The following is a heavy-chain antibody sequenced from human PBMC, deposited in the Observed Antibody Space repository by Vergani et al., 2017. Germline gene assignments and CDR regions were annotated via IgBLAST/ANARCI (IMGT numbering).Heavy chain of an antibody. CDR2: IYRTGRT. CDR3: ARRSGIVYDIFSGTQYFFDF. CDR1: GSSISSSSYY. V-gene: IGHV4-39*07. D-gene: IGHD3-9*01. Sequence: QLQLQESGPGLVKPSETLSLTCTVSGSSISSSSYYWGWIRQPPGKGLEWIGSIYRTGRTHFNPSLKSRVTISVDTSNNHFSLRLNSLTAADTAVYYCARRSGIVYDIFSGTQYFFDFWGQGTLVTVSS. J-gene: IGHJ4*02.